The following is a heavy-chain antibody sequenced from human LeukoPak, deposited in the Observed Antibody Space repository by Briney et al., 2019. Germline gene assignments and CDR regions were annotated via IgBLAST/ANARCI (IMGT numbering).Heavy chain of an antibody. Sequence: GGSVKVSCKASGYTFTSYAMHWVRQAPGQRLEWMGWINAGNGNTKYSQKFQGRVTITRDTSASTAYMELSSLRSEDTAVYYCARAVSAGQYWFDPWGQGTLVTVSS. CDR2: INAGNGNT. CDR3: ARAVSAGQYWFDP. J-gene: IGHJ5*02. V-gene: IGHV1-3*01. D-gene: IGHD5-24*01. CDR1: GYTFTSYA.